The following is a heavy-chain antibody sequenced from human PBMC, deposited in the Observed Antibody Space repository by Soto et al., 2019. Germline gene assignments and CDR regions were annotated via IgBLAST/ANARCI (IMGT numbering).Heavy chain of an antibody. Sequence: SVKVSCKASGGTFSSYAISWVRQAPGQGLEWMGGIIPIFGTANYAQKFQGRVTITADESTSTAYMELSSLRSEDTAVYYCATKYYGFYGMDVWGQGTTVTVSS. J-gene: IGHJ6*02. CDR1: GGTFSSYA. V-gene: IGHV1-69*13. D-gene: IGHD3-3*01. CDR3: ATKYYGFYGMDV. CDR2: IIPIFGTA.